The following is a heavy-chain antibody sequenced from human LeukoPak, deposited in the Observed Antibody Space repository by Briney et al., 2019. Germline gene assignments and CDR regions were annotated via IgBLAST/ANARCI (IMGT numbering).Heavy chain of an antibody. CDR2: IWYDGSNK. Sequence: GRSLRLSCAASGFTFSSYGMHWVRQAPGKGLEWVAVIWYDGSNKYYADSVKGRFTISRDNSKNTLYLQVNSLRAEDTAVYYCARDSAVAGHFDYWGQGTLVTVSS. CDR3: ARDSAVAGHFDY. D-gene: IGHD6-19*01. V-gene: IGHV3-33*01. J-gene: IGHJ4*02. CDR1: GFTFSSYG.